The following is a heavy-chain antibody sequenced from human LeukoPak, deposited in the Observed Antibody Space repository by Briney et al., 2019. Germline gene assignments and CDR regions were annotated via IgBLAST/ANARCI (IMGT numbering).Heavy chain of an antibody. CDR3: ARDRIAAAGADY. J-gene: IGHJ4*02. CDR1: GYTFTGYY. Sequence: ASVKVSCKASGYTFTGYYMHWVRQAPGQGLEWMGWINPNSGGTNYAQKLQGRVTMTTDTSTSTAYMELRSLRSDDTAVYYCARDRIAAAGADYWGQGTLVTVSS. D-gene: IGHD6-13*01. V-gene: IGHV1-2*02. CDR2: INPNSGGT.